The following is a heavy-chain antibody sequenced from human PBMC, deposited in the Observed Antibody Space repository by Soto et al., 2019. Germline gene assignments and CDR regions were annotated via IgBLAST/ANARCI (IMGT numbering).Heavy chain of an antibody. J-gene: IGHJ5*02. Sequence: QVQLAQSGAEVKKPGASVKVSCKASGYTFTGYFMHWVRQAPGQGLEWMGCINPNSGATKYAQKFQGRVTLTRDTSINTAYMEMSMLRSDDTVVYYCARGGGTILAPLPWGQGTLVTVSS. D-gene: IGHD3-3*01. V-gene: IGHV1-2*02. CDR3: ARGGGTILAPLP. CDR1: GYTFTGYF. CDR2: INPNSGAT.